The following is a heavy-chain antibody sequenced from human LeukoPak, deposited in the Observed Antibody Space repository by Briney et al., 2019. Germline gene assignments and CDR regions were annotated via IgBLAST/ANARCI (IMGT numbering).Heavy chain of an antibody. CDR3: VRHVARAFDI. CDR2: INHTGST. J-gene: IGHJ3*02. Sequence: SETLSLTCAVYGGSFTNYYWSWIRQPPGKGLEWIGEINHTGSTKYNPSLKSRVTISIDTSKNQLSLKLSSVTAADTAVYSCVRHVARAFDIWGQGTKVTVSS. V-gene: IGHV4-34*01. CDR1: GGSFTNYY.